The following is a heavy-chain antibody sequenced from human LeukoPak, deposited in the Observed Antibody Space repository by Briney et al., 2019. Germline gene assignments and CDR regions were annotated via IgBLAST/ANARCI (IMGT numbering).Heavy chain of an antibody. J-gene: IGHJ4*02. CDR2: IRSKSNGYAT. CDR3: TRPSYYGSGTDYYFDY. V-gene: IGHV3-73*01. D-gene: IGHD3-10*01. CDR1: GLSFSDSA. Sequence: GGSLRLSGAASGLSFSDSALHWVRQASGKGLEWVGRIRSKSNGYATAYAASVKGRFTISRDDSKNTAYLQMNSLKTEDTAVYYCTRPSYYGSGTDYYFDYWGQGILVTVSS.